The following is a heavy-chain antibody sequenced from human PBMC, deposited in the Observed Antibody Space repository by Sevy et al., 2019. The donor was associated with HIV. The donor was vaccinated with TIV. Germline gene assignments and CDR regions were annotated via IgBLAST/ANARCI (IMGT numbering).Heavy chain of an antibody. D-gene: IGHD2-15*01. CDR3: ASCSPDYYYGMDV. J-gene: IGHJ6*02. CDR2: FYYSGRT. CDR1: GDSIGNNY. Sequence: SETLSLTCTVSGDSIGNNYWSWIRQPPGKGLECIGYFYYSGRTNYNPSLKSRVTISADTSKNQFSLKLISVTAADTAVYFCASCSPDYYYGMDVWGQGTTVTVSS. V-gene: IGHV4-59*01.